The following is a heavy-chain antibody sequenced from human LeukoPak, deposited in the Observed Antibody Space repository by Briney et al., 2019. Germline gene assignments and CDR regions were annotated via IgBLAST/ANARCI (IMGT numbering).Heavy chain of an antibody. J-gene: IGHJ4*02. D-gene: IGHD5-24*01. CDR1: GFTFSSYW. Sequence: QSGGSLRLSCAASGFTFSSYWMSWVRQAPGKGLEWVSVISYDGTNKYYADSVKGRFTISRDNSKNTLYLQMNSLKTEDTALYYCARQMATILDGILDYWGQGTLVTVSS. CDR3: ARQMATILDGILDY. CDR2: ISYDGTNK. V-gene: IGHV3-30*03.